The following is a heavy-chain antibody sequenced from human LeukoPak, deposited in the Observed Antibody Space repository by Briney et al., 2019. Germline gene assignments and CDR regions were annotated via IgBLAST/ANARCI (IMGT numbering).Heavy chain of an antibody. D-gene: IGHD1-26*01. CDR1: GLTFTNYA. Sequence: GGSLRLFCAASGLTFTNYAMTWVRQAPGKGLEWVSGISGSGDSTYYADSVKGRFTSSRDNCKKTLYLQMSSLRAEDTAVYYCATRPRELLSGIPWGQGTMVTVSS. J-gene: IGHJ3*01. V-gene: IGHV3-23*01. CDR2: ISGSGDST. CDR3: ATRPRELLSGIP.